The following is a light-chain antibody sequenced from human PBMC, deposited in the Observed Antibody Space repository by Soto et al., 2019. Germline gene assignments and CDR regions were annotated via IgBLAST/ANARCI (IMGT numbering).Light chain of an antibody. CDR2: AAS. Sequence: TQYPLSLPVTLGQAASISCRSSRSLVYSDGNTYLSWYQPTPGRAPKFLISAASSLQSGVPSRFSGSGSGTDFTLTISSLQPEDFATYYCQQSYYTPLTFGGGTKVDIK. CDR3: QQSYYTPLT. V-gene: IGKV1-39*01. J-gene: IGKJ4*01. CDR1: RSLVYSDGNTY.